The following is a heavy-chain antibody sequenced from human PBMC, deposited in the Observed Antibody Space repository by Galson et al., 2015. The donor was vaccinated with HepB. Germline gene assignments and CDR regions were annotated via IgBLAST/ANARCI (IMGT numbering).Heavy chain of an antibody. CDR1: GGTFSSYA. D-gene: IGHD5-18*01. CDR3: ARDPTGAMGTYYYGMDV. Sequence: SVKVSCKASGGTFSSYAISWVRQAPGQGLEWMGGIIPIFGTANYAQKLQGRVTITADESTSTAYMELSSLRSEDTAVYYCARDPTGAMGTYYYGMDVWGQGTTVTVSS. CDR2: IIPIFGTA. V-gene: IGHV1-69*13. J-gene: IGHJ6*02.